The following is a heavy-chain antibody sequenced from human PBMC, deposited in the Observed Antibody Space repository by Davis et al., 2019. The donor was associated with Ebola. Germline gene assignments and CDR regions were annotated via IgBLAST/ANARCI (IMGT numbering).Heavy chain of an antibody. CDR1: GGSISSYY. V-gene: IGHV4-59*01. D-gene: IGHD1-1*01. CDR2: IYYSGST. CDR3: ARVGGTGTPPEYYGMDV. J-gene: IGHJ6*04. Sequence: SETLSLTCTVSGGSISSYYWSWIRQPPGKGLEWIGYIYYSGSTNYNPSLKSRVTVSVDTSKNQFSLTLSSVTAADTAVYYCARVGGTGTPPEYYGMDVWGKGTTVTVSS.